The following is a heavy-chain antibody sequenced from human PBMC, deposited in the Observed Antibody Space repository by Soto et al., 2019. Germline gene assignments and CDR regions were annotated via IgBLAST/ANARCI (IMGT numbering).Heavy chain of an antibody. CDR3: ANREELYYYYGMDV. Sequence: EVQLLESGGGLVQPGGSLRLSCAASGFTFSSFALNWVRQAPGKGLEWVSSISGSGDTTYYADSVKGRFTISRDNSKNTLYLQMNSLRAEDTAVYYCANREELYYYYGMDVWGQGTTVTVSS. D-gene: IGHD1-7*01. J-gene: IGHJ6*02. CDR2: ISGSGDTT. V-gene: IGHV3-23*01. CDR1: GFTFSSFA.